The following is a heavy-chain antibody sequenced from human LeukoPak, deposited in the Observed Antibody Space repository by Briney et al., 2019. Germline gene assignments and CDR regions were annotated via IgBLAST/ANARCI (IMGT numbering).Heavy chain of an antibody. CDR2: IYYSGST. V-gene: IGHV4-59*11. D-gene: IGHD6-6*01. CDR1: GGSISSHY. CDR3: ARDYSSSRWYFDL. Sequence: PSETLSLTCTVSGGSISSHYWSWIRQPPGKGLEWIGYIYYSGSTNYNPSLKSRVTISVDTSKSQLSLKLSSVTAADTAVYYCARDYSSSRWYFDLWGRGTLVTVSS. J-gene: IGHJ2*01.